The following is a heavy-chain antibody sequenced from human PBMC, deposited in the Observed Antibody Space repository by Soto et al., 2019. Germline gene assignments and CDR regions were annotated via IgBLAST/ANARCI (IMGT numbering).Heavy chain of an antibody. D-gene: IGHD1-26*01. CDR3: AKDVVVGATTGLGDYYYYYGMDF. CDR2: ITYDGSNK. Sequence: WGSLRLSCAASGVTFSSYGMHWVRQAPGKGLEWVAVITYDGSNKYYADPVKGRFTISRDNSKNTLYLQMNSLRAEDTAVYYCAKDVVVGATTGLGDYYYYYGMDFWGQGTTVTVSS. J-gene: IGHJ6*02. CDR1: GVTFSSYG. V-gene: IGHV3-30*18.